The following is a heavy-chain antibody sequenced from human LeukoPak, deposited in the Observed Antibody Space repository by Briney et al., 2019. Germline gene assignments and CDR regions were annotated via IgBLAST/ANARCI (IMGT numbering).Heavy chain of an antibody. CDR3: AKDSMRTGFDP. Sequence: GGSLRLSCAASGFTFSSYAMHWVRQAPGKGLEYVSAISSNGGSTYYANSVKGRFIISRDNAKNSLYLQMNSLRAEDTAVYYCAKDSMRTGFDPWGQGTLVTVSS. CDR1: GFTFSSYA. CDR2: ISSNGGST. V-gene: IGHV3-64*01. J-gene: IGHJ5*02.